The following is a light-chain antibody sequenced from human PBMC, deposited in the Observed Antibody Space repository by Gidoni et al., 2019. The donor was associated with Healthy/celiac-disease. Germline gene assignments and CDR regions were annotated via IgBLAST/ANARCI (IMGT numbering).Light chain of an antibody. CDR1: QDISNY. CDR2: DAS. Sequence: DIQMTQSPSSLSASVGDRVTITCQASQDISNYLNWYQQKPGKAPKLLIYDASNLETGVPSRFSGSGSMTDFTFTISSLQAEDIATYYYQQYDNLPYTFNQXTKLEIK. V-gene: IGKV1-33*01. CDR3: QQYDNLPYT. J-gene: IGKJ2*01.